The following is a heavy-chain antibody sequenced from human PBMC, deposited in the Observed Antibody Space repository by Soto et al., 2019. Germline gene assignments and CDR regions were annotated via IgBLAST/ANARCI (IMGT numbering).Heavy chain of an antibody. CDR1: GFTFSSYW. V-gene: IGHV3-7*01. Sequence: EVQLVESGGGLVQPGGSLRLSCAASGFTFSSYWMSWVRQAPGKGLEWVANIKQDGSEKYYVDSVKGRFTISRDNAKNSLYLQMNSLRAEDTAVYYCARDLIHCSSTSCYTPYYYGMDVWGQGTTVTVSS. D-gene: IGHD2-2*02. J-gene: IGHJ6*02. CDR3: ARDLIHCSSTSCYTPYYYGMDV. CDR2: IKQDGSEK.